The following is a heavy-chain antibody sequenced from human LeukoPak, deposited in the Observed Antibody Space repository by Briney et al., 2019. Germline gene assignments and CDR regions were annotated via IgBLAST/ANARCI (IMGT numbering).Heavy chain of an antibody. CDR2: IYTSGST. J-gene: IGHJ6*03. CDR1: GGSISSYY. D-gene: IGHD2-21*02. CDR3: ARDSRVTAYYYYYMDV. Sequence: ASETLSLTCTVSGGSISSYYWSWIRQPAGKGLEWIGRIYTSGSTNYNPSLKSRVTISVDTSKNHFSLNLSSVTAADTAVYYCARDSRVTAYYYYYMDVWGKGTTVTVSS. V-gene: IGHV4-4*07.